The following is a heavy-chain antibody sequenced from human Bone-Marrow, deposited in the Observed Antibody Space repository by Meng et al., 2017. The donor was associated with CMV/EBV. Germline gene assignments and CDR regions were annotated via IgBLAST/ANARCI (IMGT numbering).Heavy chain of an antibody. CDR3: ARDRRSGIMVVEMFDY. V-gene: IGHV3-9*01. J-gene: IGHJ4*02. D-gene: IGHD5-24*01. Sequence: SLKISCAASGFTFDNYAMHWVRQVPGKGLEWVSGISWNSGSVAYAASVKGRFTISRDNAKNSLYLQMDSLRVEDTAVYYCARDRRSGIMVVEMFDYWGQGRLVTVSS. CDR1: GFTFDNYA. CDR2: ISWNSGSV.